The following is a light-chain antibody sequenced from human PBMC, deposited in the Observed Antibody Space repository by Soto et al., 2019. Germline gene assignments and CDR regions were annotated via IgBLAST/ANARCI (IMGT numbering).Light chain of an antibody. V-gene: IGKV1-33*01. CDR1: QDISNY. J-gene: IGKJ2*01. CDR2: DAS. Sequence: DIQMTQSPSSLSASVGDRVTITCQASQDISNYLNWYQQKSGKAPKLLVYDASNLETGVSSRLSGSGSGTDFTLTVNNLQPEDIGTYYCQQYNDLPYTFGQGTKLEIK. CDR3: QQYNDLPYT.